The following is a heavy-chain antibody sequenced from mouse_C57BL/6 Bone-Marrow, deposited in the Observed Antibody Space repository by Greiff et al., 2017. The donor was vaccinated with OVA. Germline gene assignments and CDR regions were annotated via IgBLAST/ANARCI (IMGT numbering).Heavy chain of an antibody. J-gene: IGHJ3*01. CDR2: IYPGDGDT. V-gene: IGHV1-82*01. CDR3: AREDSSGVWGFAY. Sequence: QVQLQQSGPELVKPGASVKISCKASGYAFSSSWMNWVKQRPGKGLEWIGRIYPGDGDTNYNGKFKGKATLTADKSSSTAYMQLSSLTSEDSAVYFCAREDSSGVWGFAYWGQGTLVTVSA. CDR1: GYAFSSSW. D-gene: IGHD3-2*02.